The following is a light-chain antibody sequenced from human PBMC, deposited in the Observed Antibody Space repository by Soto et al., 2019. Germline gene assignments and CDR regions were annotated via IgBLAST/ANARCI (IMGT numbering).Light chain of an antibody. CDR3: QQRKI. Sequence: EIVLTQSPATLSLSPGERATLSCRASQSVSSYLAWYQQKPGQAPRLLIYDASNRATGIPARFSGSGSGTDFTLTISSLEPEDFAVSYCQQRKIFGQGTRLEIK. V-gene: IGKV3-11*01. CDR1: QSVSSY. CDR2: DAS. J-gene: IGKJ5*01.